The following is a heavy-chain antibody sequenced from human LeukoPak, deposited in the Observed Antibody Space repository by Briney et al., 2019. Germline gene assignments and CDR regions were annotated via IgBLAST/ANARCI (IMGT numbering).Heavy chain of an antibody. CDR3: ARDLVASDSSGSYFYYYGMDV. J-gene: IGHJ6*02. CDR2: ISGYNGHT. V-gene: IGHV1-18*01. Sequence: ASVKVSCKASGGTFSSYAISWVRQAPGQGLEWMGWISGYNGHTNYAQKLQGRVTMSTDTSTSTAYMELRSLRSDDTAVYFCARDLVASDSSGSYFYYYGMDVWGQGTTVTVSS. D-gene: IGHD3-22*01. CDR1: GGTFSSYA.